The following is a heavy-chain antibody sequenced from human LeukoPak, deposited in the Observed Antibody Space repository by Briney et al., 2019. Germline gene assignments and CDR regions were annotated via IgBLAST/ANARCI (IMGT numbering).Heavy chain of an antibody. J-gene: IGHJ4*02. Sequence: ASVKVSCKTSGYTFTGHYMHWVRQAPGQGLEWMGWINPNTGGTNYAQKFQGRVTTTSDTSISTAYMELSSLKSDDTAMYYCARAPMIVVIFPPRLDFWGQGTLVTVSS. D-gene: IGHD3-22*01. CDR2: INPNTGGT. V-gene: IGHV1-2*02. CDR1: GYTFTGHY. CDR3: ARAPMIVVIFPPRLDF.